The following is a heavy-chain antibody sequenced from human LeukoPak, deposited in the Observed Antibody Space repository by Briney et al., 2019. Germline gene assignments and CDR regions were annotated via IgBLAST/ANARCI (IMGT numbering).Heavy chain of an antibody. Sequence: GESLKISCKGSGYIFTNYWIAWVRQMPGKGLEWMGIIYPGDSDTRYSPSFQGQVTISADKSISTAYLQWSSLKASDTAMYYCARRSGNFQAGYNFDYWGQGTLVTVSS. CDR1: GYIFTNYW. J-gene: IGHJ4*02. D-gene: IGHD1-26*01. CDR3: ARRSGNFQAGYNFDY. V-gene: IGHV5-51*01. CDR2: IYPGDSDT.